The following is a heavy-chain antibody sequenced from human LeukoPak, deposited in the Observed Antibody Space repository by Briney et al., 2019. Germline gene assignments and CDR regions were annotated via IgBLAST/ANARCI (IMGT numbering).Heavy chain of an antibody. CDR2: ITGSGTNR. CDR3: VIWGDYDVLTGYYVPDY. Sequence: GASLRLSCVASGFTFSNYAMSWVRQAPGKGLEWVSAITGSGTNRYYADSLKGRFTTSRVNSKNTVFLQMNGLRHEDTAIYYCVIWGDYDVLTGYYVPDYWGQGTLVTVAS. V-gene: IGHV3-23*01. CDR1: GFTFSNYA. D-gene: IGHD3-9*01. J-gene: IGHJ4*02.